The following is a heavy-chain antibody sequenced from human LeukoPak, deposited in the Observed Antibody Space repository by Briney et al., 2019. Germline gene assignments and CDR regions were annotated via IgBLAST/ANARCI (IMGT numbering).Heavy chain of an antibody. V-gene: IGHV3-21*01. CDR3: ARAAGSWTRYYFDY. J-gene: IGHJ4*02. CDR2: ISSSSSYI. D-gene: IGHD6-13*01. Sequence: GGSLRLSCAASGFTFSSYSMNWVRQAPGKGLEWVSSISSSSSYIYYADSVKGRFTISRDNAKNSLYLQMNSLRAEDTAVYYCARAAGSWTRYYFDYWGQGTLVTVSS. CDR1: GFTFSSYS.